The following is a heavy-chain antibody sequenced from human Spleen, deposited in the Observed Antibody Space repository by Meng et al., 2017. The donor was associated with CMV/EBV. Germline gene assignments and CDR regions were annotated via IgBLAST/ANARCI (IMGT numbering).Heavy chain of an antibody. D-gene: IGHD6-13*01. CDR3: ARNSHSYSSKGWFDP. Sequence: VQLQESGPGLVKPSETLSLTCPVSGGSISSYYWSWIRQPPGKGLEWIGYIYYSGSTNYNPSLKSRVTISVDTSKNQFSLKLSSVTAADTAVYYCARNSHSYSSKGWFDPWGQGTLVTVSS. V-gene: IGHV4-59*01. J-gene: IGHJ5*02. CDR1: GGSISSYY. CDR2: IYYSGST.